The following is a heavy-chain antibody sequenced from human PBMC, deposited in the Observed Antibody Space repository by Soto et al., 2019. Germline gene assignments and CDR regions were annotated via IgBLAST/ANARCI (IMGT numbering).Heavy chain of an antibody. CDR2: INSDGSST. CDR3: ARDHRHSSSWYGAYYYYGMDV. Sequence: GGSLRLSCAASGFTFSSYWMHWVRQAPGKGLVWVSRINSDGSSTSYADSVKGRLTISRDNAKNTLYLQMNSLRAEDTAVYYCARDHRHSSSWYGAYYYYGMDVWGQGTTVTVSS. CDR1: GFTFSSYW. V-gene: IGHV3-74*01. D-gene: IGHD6-13*01. J-gene: IGHJ6*02.